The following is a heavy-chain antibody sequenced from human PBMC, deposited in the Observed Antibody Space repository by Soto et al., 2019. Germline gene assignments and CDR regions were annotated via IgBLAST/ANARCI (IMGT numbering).Heavy chain of an antibody. J-gene: IGHJ4*02. D-gene: IGHD5-12*01. V-gene: IGHV1-46*01. CDR1: GYTFTSYY. CDR3: ARQHRDGYNYRYFDY. CDR2: INPSGGST. Sequence: QVQLVQSEAEVKKPGASVKVSCKASGYTFTSYYMHWVRQAPGQGLEWMGIINPSGGSTSYAQKFQGRVTMTRDTSTSTVYMELSSLRSEDTAVYYCARQHRDGYNYRYFDYWGQGTLVTVSS.